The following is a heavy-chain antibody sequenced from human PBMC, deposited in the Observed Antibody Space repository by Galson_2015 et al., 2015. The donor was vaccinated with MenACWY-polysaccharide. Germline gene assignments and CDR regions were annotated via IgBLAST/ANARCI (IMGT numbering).Heavy chain of an antibody. Sequence: FLRLSCAASGFTFDDYGMSWVRQAPGKGLEWVSGINWNGGSTGYADSVKGRFTISRDNAKNSLYLQMNSLRAEDTALYHCARGGGYCGGDCYSLDYYYYYGMDVWGQGTTVTVSS. D-gene: IGHD2-21*02. V-gene: IGHV3-20*01. CDR3: ARGGGYCGGDCYSLDYYYYYGMDV. CDR2: INWNGGST. J-gene: IGHJ6*02. CDR1: GFTFDDYG.